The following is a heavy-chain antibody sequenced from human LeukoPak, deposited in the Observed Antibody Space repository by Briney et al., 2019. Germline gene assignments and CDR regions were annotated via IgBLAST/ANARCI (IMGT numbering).Heavy chain of an antibody. CDR3: AKDLYYYYYMDV. J-gene: IGHJ6*03. V-gene: IGHV3-33*06. CDR2: IWYDGSNK. Sequence: PGGSLRLSCAASGFTFSSYCMHWVRQAPGKGLEWVAVIWYDGSNKYYADSVKGRFTISRDNSKNTLYMQMNSLRAEDTAVYYCAKDLYYYYYMDVWGKGTTVTVSS. CDR1: GFTFSSYC.